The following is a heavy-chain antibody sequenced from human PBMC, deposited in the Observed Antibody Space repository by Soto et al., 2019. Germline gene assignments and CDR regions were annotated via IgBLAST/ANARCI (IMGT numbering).Heavy chain of an antibody. Sequence: ASVKVSCKASGYTFTSYGISWVRQAPGQGLEWMGWISAYNGNINYAQKLQGRVTMTTDTSTSTAYMELRSLRSDDTAVYYCARDTPPGYGDYYYYYGMDVWGQGTTVTVSS. D-gene: IGHD4-17*01. J-gene: IGHJ6*02. V-gene: IGHV1-18*01. CDR3: ARDTPPGYGDYYYYYGMDV. CDR2: ISAYNGNI. CDR1: GYTFTSYG.